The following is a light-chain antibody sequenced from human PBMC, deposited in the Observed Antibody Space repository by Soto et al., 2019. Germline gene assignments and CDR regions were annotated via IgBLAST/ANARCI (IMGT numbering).Light chain of an antibody. CDR2: EVS. CDR1: SSDVGGYKF. CDR3: SSYTSSVTLV. V-gene: IGLV2-14*01. J-gene: IGLJ3*02. Sequence: QSVLTQPASVSGSPGQSITISCTGTSSDVGGYKFVSWYQQHPGRAPKLIIYEVSNRPSGVSYRFSGSKSGNTASLTISGLQAEDEADYYCSSYTSSVTLVFGGGTKLTVL.